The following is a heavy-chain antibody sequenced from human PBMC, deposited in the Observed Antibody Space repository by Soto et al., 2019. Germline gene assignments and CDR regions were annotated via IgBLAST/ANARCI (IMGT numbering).Heavy chain of an antibody. CDR3: ARGGSNDWQVAFDI. CDR2: IRYSGST. J-gene: IGHJ3*02. V-gene: IGHV4-59*11. D-gene: IGHD1-1*01. CDR1: GGSINNHY. Sequence: PSATLSLTCTVSGGSINNHYWSWIRQPPGKGVEWIGFIRYSGSTNYNPSLKSRVTITVDTSKSQFSLKLSSVTAADTGVYYCARGGSNDWQVAFDIWGQGTMVTVSS.